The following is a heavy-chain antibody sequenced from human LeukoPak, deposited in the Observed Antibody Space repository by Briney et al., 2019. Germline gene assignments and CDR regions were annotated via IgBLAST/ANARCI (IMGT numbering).Heavy chain of an antibody. CDR1: GYSFTSYF. Sequence: VASVKVSCKTSGYSFTSYFIHWLRQAPGQGPEWMGIINPNGGSTNYAEKFQDRFTMTRDMSTSTVYMELSILRSEDTAVYYCARDGSGSYTIDYWGQGTLVTVSS. J-gene: IGHJ4*02. CDR2: INPNGGST. D-gene: IGHD3-10*01. CDR3: ARDGSGSYTIDY. V-gene: IGHV1-46*01.